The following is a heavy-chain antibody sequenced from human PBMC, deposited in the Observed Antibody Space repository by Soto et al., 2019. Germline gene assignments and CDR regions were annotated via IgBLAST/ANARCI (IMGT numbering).Heavy chain of an antibody. Sequence: SETLSLTCTVSGGSISSYYWSWIRQPPGKGLEWIGYIYYNVNTNYNPSLKSRVTISVDTSKNQFSLKLSSVTAADTAVYYCARADIVLVPAVFDYWGQGTLVTVSS. CDR3: ARADIVLVPAVFDY. J-gene: IGHJ4*02. V-gene: IGHV4-59*12. D-gene: IGHD2-2*01. CDR1: GGSISSYY. CDR2: IYYNVNT.